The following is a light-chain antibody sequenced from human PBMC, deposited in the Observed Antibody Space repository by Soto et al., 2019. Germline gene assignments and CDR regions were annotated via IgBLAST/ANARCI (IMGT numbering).Light chain of an antibody. CDR2: EVS. CDR3: TSYTSSSTLVV. CDR1: SSDVGTYNY. Sequence: QSALTQPASVSGSPGQSITIYCTGTSSDVGTYNYVSWYQQHPGKAPQLMIYEVSNRPSGVSNRFSGSKSGNTASLTISGLQSEDEADYYCTSYTSSSTLVVFGGGTKLTVL. J-gene: IGLJ2*01. V-gene: IGLV2-14*01.